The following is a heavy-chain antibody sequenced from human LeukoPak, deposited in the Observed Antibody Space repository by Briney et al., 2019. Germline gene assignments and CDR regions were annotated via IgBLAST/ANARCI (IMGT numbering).Heavy chain of an antibody. CDR2: IWYDGSDK. Sequence: GGSLRLSCAVSGFTFSSYGMHWVRQAPGKGLEWVAVIWYDGSDKYYADSVKGRFTISRDNSKNTLYLQMNSLRAEDTAVYYCAKGQGYYDSSSPNSFDYWGQGTLVTVSS. J-gene: IGHJ4*02. D-gene: IGHD3-22*01. CDR1: GFTFSSYG. CDR3: AKGQGYYDSSSPNSFDY. V-gene: IGHV3-33*06.